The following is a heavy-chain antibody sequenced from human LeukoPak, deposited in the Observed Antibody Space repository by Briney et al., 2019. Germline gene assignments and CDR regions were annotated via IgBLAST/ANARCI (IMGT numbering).Heavy chain of an antibody. J-gene: IGHJ6*03. Sequence: GGSLRLSCAASGFTFSSYEMNWVRQAPGKGLEWVSYISSSSSTIYYADSVKGRFTISRDNAKNSLYLQMNSLRAEDTAVYYCARDAGGFGEFNYFYYMDVWGKGTTVTVSS. V-gene: IGHV3-48*01. D-gene: IGHD3-10*01. CDR1: GFTFSSYE. CDR3: ARDAGGFGEFNYFYYMDV. CDR2: ISSSSSTI.